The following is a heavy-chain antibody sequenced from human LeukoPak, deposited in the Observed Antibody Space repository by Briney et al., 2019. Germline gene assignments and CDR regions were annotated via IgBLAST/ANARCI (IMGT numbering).Heavy chain of an antibody. Sequence: ASVKVSCKASGYTFTSYDINWVRQATGQGLEWMGWMNPKSGSTGYAQKFQGRVTMTRNTSLSTAYMELSSLRSEDTAVYYCARSGLGHHYDILTGYYTSWFDPWGQGTLVTVSS. CDR1: GYTFTSYD. D-gene: IGHD3-9*01. CDR2: MNPKSGST. J-gene: IGHJ5*02. CDR3: ARSGLGHHYDILTGYYTSWFDP. V-gene: IGHV1-8*01.